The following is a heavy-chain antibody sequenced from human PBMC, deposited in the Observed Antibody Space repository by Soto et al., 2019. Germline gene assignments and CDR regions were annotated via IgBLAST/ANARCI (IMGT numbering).Heavy chain of an antibody. CDR1: GGSISSYY. CDR3: ARTGYGADHNWFDP. J-gene: IGHJ5*02. Sequence: PSETLSLTCTVSGGSISSYYWSWIRQPPGKGLEWIGYIYYSGSTNYNPSLKSRVTISVDTSKNQFSLKLSSVTAADTAVYYCARTGYGADHNWFDPWGQGTLVTVSS. CDR2: IYYSGST. V-gene: IGHV4-59*08. D-gene: IGHD4-17*01.